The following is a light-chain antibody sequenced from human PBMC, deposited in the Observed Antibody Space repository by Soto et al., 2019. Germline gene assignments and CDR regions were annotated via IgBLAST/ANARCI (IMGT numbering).Light chain of an antibody. V-gene: IGKV3-15*01. J-gene: IGKJ1*01. CDR2: RAS. CDR3: QQYHNLWT. CDR1: HYVYSN. Sequence: EIVMTQSPATLSVSPGERATLSCTASHYVYSNVAWFQQRPGQAPRLLIYRASTRATGTPARFSGSGSGTEFTLTITSLLSEDFALYYCQQYHNLWTFXQGTKVDIK.